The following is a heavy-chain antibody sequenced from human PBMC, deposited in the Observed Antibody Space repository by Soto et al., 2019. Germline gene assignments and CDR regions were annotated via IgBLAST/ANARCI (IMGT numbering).Heavy chain of an antibody. J-gene: IGHJ4*02. CDR3: ARELIAVAGGPHFDY. D-gene: IGHD6-19*01. V-gene: IGHV1-69*13. CDR2: IIPIFGTA. Sequence: SVKVSCKASGGTFSSYAISWVRQAPGQGLEWMGGIIPIFGTANYAQKFQGRVTITADESTSTAYMELSSLRSEDTAVYYCARELIAVAGGPHFDYWGQGTLVTVSS. CDR1: GGTFSSYA.